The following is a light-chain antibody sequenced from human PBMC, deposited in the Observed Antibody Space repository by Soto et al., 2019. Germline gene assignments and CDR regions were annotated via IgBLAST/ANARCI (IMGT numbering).Light chain of an antibody. Sequence: DIQMTHAPSSLSASVGDRVTITCLASQSISSYLNWYQQNPGKAPKLLIYDASDLETGVPSRFSGSGSGTGFTFTISSLQPEDFATYYCQQYESLPLTFGQGTRLEIK. J-gene: IGKJ5*01. CDR1: QSISSY. V-gene: IGKV1-33*01. CDR2: DAS. CDR3: QQYESLPLT.